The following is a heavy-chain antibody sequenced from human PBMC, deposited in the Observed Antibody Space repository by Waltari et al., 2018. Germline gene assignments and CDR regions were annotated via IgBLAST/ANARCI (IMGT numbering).Heavy chain of an antibody. CDR2: SYPCDADT. D-gene: IGHD2-15*01. J-gene: IGHJ3*02. V-gene: IGHV5-51*01. CDR3: SRLSGYCSGGSCYADAFYI. CDR1: GYSFTSYW. Sequence: EVQLVQSGAEVKKPGESLKISCKGSGYSFTSYWIGWVRQMPGKGLELRWISYPCDADTRSSPSFQGQLTISADKSISAAYLQWSILKASDTAMDYWSRLSGYCSGGSCYADAFYIWGQGTMVTVSS.